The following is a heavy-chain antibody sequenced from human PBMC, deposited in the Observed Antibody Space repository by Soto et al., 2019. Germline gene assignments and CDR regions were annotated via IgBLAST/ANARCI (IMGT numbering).Heavy chain of an antibody. CDR2: ISSSSSYI. CDR1: GFTFSSYS. CDR3: ASQDYDSSGYYYGSLDY. V-gene: IGHV3-21*01. D-gene: IGHD3-22*01. Sequence: PGGSLRLSCAASGFTFSSYSMNWVRQAPGKGLEWVSSISSSSSYIYYADSVKGRFTISRDNAKNSLYLQMNSLRAEDTAVYCCASQDYDSSGYYYGSLDYWGQGTLVTVSS. J-gene: IGHJ4*02.